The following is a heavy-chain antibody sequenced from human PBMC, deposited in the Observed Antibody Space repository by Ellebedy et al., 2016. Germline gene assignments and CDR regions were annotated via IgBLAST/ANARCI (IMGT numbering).Heavy chain of an antibody. Sequence: GGSLRLXXAASGFTFSSYSMNWVRQAPGKGLEWVSSISSSSSYIYYADSVKGRFTISRDNAKNSLYLQMNSLRAEDTAVYYCARDPRVPAAIRFLYYYYYYMDVWGKGTTVTVSS. CDR1: GFTFSSYS. D-gene: IGHD2-2*02. CDR3: ARDPRVPAAIRFLYYYYYYMDV. V-gene: IGHV3-21*01. CDR2: ISSSSSYI. J-gene: IGHJ6*03.